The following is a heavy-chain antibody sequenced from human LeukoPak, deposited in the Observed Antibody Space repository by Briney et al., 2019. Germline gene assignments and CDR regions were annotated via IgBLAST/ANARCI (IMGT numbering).Heavy chain of an antibody. V-gene: IGHV1-46*01. CDR1: GYTFTSYN. J-gene: IGHJ3*02. CDR2: IKPSGDNT. D-gene: IGHD5-24*01. CDR3: ARVRDGYNDAYDI. Sequence: ASVKISCKTSGYTFTSYNLHWVRQAPGQRLEWMGIIKPSGDNTHYAQKFQGRFTMTSDTSKSSVYMELSSLISADTAVYYCARVRDGYNDAYDIWGQGTMVTVTS.